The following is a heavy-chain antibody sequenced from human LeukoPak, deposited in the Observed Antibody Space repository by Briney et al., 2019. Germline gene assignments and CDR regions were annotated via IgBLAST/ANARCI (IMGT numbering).Heavy chain of an antibody. V-gene: IGHV3-7*03. CDR3: ARAPTYSLGGGYYDIGY. J-gene: IGHJ4*02. D-gene: IGHD3-22*01. CDR2: IKEDGSEK. Sequence: GGSLRLSCAASGFTFSDFWMSWVRQAPGKGLEWVANIKEDGSEKNCVDSVKGRFTISRDNAKNSLYLQMNSLRAEDTAVYYCARAPTYSLGGGYYDIGYWGQGTLVTVSS. CDR1: GFTFSDFW.